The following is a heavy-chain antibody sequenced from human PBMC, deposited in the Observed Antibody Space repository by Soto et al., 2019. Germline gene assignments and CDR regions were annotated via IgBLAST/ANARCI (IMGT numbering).Heavy chain of an antibody. D-gene: IGHD2-2*01. V-gene: IGHV3-23*01. CDR2: ISGGGTST. J-gene: IGHJ6*02. CDR1: GFTFDSYA. CDR3: AKERFGYDFGIVPAATLIGLAG. Sequence: GGSLRLCCVASGFTFDSYAMNWIRQAPGKGLEWVSVISGGGTSTYYADSVKGRFTVSRDNSKNTMYLQMNSLSAEDTGVYYCAKERFGYDFGIVPAATLIGLAGWGQGTTGSVSS.